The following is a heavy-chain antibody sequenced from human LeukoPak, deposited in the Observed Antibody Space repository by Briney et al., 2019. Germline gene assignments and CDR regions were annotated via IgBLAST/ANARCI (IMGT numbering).Heavy chain of an antibody. V-gene: IGHV3-23*01. J-gene: IGHJ4*02. CDR2: ISGSGGST. Sequence: SGGSLRLSCAASGFTFSSYAMSWVRQAPGKGLEWVSAISGSGGSTYYADPVKGRFTISRDNSKNTLYLQMNSLRAEDTAVYYCAEIPWGSYGPSGFHYWGQGTLVTVSS. CDR3: AEIPWGSYGPSGFHY. CDR1: GFTFSSYA. D-gene: IGHD5-18*01.